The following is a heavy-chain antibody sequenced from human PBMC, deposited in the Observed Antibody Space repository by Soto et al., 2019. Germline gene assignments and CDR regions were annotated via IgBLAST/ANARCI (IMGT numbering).Heavy chain of an antibody. CDR1: GGTFSSYA. Sequence: GASVKVSCKASGGTFSSYAISWVRQAPGQGLEWMGGIIPIFGTANYAQKFQGRVTITADESTSTAYMELSSLRSEDTAVYYCARELSLAARFGYWGQGTLVTVST. CDR3: ARELSLAARFGY. D-gene: IGHD6-6*01. V-gene: IGHV1-69*13. CDR2: IIPIFGTA. J-gene: IGHJ4*02.